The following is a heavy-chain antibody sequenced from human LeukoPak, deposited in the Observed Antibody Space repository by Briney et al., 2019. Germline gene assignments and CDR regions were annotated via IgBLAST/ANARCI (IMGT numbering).Heavy chain of an antibody. CDR1: GDSISSYY. Sequence: SETLSLTCTVSGDSISSYYWNWIRQPPGKGLDWIGYIYHSGSTNYNPSLKSRVTISVDTSKKQFSLKLTSVTAADTAVYYCARASCSGGTCPRGWYFDYWGQGTLVTVSS. V-gene: IGHV4-59*01. D-gene: IGHD2-15*01. CDR2: IYHSGST. CDR3: ARASCSGGTCPRGWYFDY. J-gene: IGHJ4*02.